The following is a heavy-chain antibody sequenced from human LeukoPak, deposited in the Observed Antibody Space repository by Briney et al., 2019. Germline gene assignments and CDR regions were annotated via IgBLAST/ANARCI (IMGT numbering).Heavy chain of an antibody. D-gene: IGHD5-12*01. CDR3: TRGGTRLNSPFDY. Sequence: QPGGSLRLSCAASGFTFSTYWMTWVRQAPGKGLEWVAHIKQTGNEKYYVGSVEGRFAISRDNAKNSLYLQMSSLRVEDTAVYYCTRGGTRLNSPFDYSGRGTLVTVSS. J-gene: IGHJ4*02. V-gene: IGHV3-7*01. CDR1: GFTFSTYW. CDR2: IKQTGNEK.